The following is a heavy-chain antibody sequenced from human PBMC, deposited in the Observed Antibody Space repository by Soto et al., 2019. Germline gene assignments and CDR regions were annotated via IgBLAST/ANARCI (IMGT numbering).Heavy chain of an antibody. CDR2: ITSDGKSK. V-gene: IGHV3-74*01. CDR1: GFNFTNHW. D-gene: IGHD2-21*02. CDR3: ARESGDWPLNWFDP. J-gene: IGHJ5*02. Sequence: GGSLRLSCAASGFNFTNHWMHWVRQAPGKGLVWVSRITSDGKSKAYAESVKGRFAISRDNAKNTVYLQMNGLTVGDTAVYYCARESGDWPLNWFDPWGQGTLVTVSS.